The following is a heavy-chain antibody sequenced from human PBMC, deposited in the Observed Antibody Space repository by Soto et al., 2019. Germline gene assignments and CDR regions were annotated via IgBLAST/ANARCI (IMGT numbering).Heavy chain of an antibody. D-gene: IGHD2-21*01. CDR3: ARNPPYCGGECYFDY. J-gene: IGHJ4*02. V-gene: IGHV1-69*02. Sequence: SVKVSCKASGGTFSSYTISWVRQAPGQGLEWMGRIIPILGIANYAQKFQGRVTITADKSTSTAYMELSSLRSEDTAVYYCARNPPYCGGECYFDYWGQGTLVTV. CDR2: IIPILGIA. CDR1: GGTFSSYT.